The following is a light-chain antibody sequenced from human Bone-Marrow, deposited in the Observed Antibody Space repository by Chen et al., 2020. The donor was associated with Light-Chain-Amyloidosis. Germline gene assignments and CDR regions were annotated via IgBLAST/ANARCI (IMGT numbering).Light chain of an antibody. CDR1: SGDLGGYDF. CDR3: CSFAGNYDWG. V-gene: IGLV2-8*01. CDR2: EGT. J-gene: IGLJ2*01. Sequence: QSALPQPPSASGSLGQSVTISCAGTSGDLGGYDFFSWYHQHPGKAPKLMIHEGTKRPSGVPSRFSGSKSGNTASLTVSGLQAEDEADYYCCSFAGNYDWGFGGGTKLTVL.